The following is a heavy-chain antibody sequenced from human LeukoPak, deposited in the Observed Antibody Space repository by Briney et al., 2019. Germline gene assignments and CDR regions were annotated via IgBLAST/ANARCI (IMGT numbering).Heavy chain of an antibody. V-gene: IGHV4-31*03. J-gene: IGHJ4*02. D-gene: IGHD6-6*01. CDR1: GGSISSGGYY. CDR2: ISYGGST. CDR3: ATYSSSSGVFDY. Sequence: SETLSLTCTVAGGSISSGGYYLSWIRQHPGKGLEWIAYISYGGSTYYNPSRKSRVTISVDTSKNQFSLKLSSVTAADTAVYYCATYSSSSGVFDYWGQGTLVTVSS.